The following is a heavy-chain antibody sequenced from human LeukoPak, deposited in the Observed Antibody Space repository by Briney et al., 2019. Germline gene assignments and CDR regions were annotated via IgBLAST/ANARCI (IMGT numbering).Heavy chain of an antibody. D-gene: IGHD1-26*01. CDR1: GFTFSSSA. CDR3: AKKWGVGTTTLDYFDY. J-gene: IGHJ4*02. V-gene: IGHV3-23*01. Sequence: GGSLRFSCAASGFTFSSSAMSWVRQAPGKGLEWVSAISNNGGYTYYADSVQGRFTISRDNSKSTLCLQMNSLRAEDTAVYYCAKKWGVGTTTLDYFDYWGQGTLVTVSS. CDR2: ISNNGGYT.